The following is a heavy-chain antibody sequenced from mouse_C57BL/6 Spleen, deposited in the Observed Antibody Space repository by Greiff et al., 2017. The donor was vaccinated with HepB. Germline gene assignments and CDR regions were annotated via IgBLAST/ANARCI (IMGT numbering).Heavy chain of an antibody. CDR1: GFTFSEYY. D-gene: IGHD2-3*01. J-gene: IGHJ2*01. CDR2: ISNGGGST. Sequence: EVKVVESGGGLVQPGGSLKLSCAASGFTFSEYYMYWVRQTPEKRLEWVAYISNGGGSTYYPDTVKGRFTISRDNAKNTLYLQMSRLKSEDTAMYYCARSIYDGYFDYWGQGTTLTVSS. CDR3: ARSIYDGYFDY. V-gene: IGHV5-12*01.